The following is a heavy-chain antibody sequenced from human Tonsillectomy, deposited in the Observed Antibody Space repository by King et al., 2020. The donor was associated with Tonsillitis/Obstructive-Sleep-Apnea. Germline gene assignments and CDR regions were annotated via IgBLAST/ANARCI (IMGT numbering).Heavy chain of an antibody. J-gene: IGHJ4*02. CDR2: ISSSGGTI. CDR3: ARDRYYGSGTFDY. Sequence: VQLVESGGGLVQPGGSLRLSCAASGFPFSSYEMNWVRQAPGKGLEWVSYISSSGGTIYYADSVRGRFTISRDNAKNSLYLQMNSLRAEDTAVYYCARDRYYGSGTFDYWGQGTLVTVSS. CDR1: GFPFSSYE. D-gene: IGHD3-10*01. V-gene: IGHV3-48*03.